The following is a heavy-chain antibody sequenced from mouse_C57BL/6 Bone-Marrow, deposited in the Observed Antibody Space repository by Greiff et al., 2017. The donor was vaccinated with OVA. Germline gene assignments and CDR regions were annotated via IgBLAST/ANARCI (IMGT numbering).Heavy chain of an antibody. V-gene: IGHV1-64*01. CDR2: IHPNSGSI. D-gene: IGHD2-14*01. CDR1: GYTFTSYW. CDR3: ARGSFYRGFAY. J-gene: IGHJ3*01. Sequence: QVQLQQPGAELVKPGASVKLSCKASGYTFTSYWMHWVKQRPGQGLEWIGMIHPNSGSINYNEKFKSKATLTVDKSSSTAYMQLSSLTSEDSAVYYCARGSFYRGFAYWGQGTLVTVSA.